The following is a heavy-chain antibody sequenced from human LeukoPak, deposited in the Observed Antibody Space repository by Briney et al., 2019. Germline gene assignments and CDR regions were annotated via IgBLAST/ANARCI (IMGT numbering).Heavy chain of an antibody. V-gene: IGHV4-39*07. CDR2: IYYSGST. CDR3: AREVYYDFWSGYYPHDAFDI. Sequence: SETLSLTCTVSGGSISSSSYYWGWIRQPPGKGLEWIGSIYYSGSTYYNPSLKSRVTISVDTSKNQFSLKLSSVTAADTAVYYCAREVYYDFWSGYYPHDAFDIWGQGTMVTVSS. J-gene: IGHJ3*02. D-gene: IGHD3-3*01. CDR1: GGSISSSSYY.